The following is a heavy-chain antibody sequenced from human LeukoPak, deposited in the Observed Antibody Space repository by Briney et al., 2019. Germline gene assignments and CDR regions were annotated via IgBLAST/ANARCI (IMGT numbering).Heavy chain of an antibody. D-gene: IGHD3-9*01. CDR2: ISYDGSNK. Sequence: PGGSLRLSCAASGFTFSSYAMHWVRQAPGKGLEWVAAISYDGSNKYYADSVKGRFTISRDNSKNTLYLQMNSLRAEDTAVYYCARVPDYDILTGYPDYWGQGTLVTVSS. CDR3: ARVPDYDILTGYPDY. J-gene: IGHJ4*02. V-gene: IGHV3-30*04. CDR1: GFTFSSYA.